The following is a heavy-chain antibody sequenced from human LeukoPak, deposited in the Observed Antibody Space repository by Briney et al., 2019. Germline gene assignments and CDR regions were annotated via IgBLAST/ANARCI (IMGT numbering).Heavy chain of an antibody. CDR3: AREREWEEYSSSSREGYFDY. CDR2: IYYSEST. CDR1: GGSISSGGYY. Sequence: PSETLSLTCTVSGGSISSGGYYWSWIRQHPGKGLEWIGYIYYSESTYYNPSLKSRATISVDTSKNQFSLKLSSVTAADTAVYYCAREREWEEYSSSSREGYFDYWGQGTLVTVSS. J-gene: IGHJ4*02. D-gene: IGHD6-6*01. V-gene: IGHV4-31*03.